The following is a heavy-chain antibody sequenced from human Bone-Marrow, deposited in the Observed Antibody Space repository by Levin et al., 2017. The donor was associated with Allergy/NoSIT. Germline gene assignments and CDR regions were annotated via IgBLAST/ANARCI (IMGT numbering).Heavy chain of an antibody. CDR2: IDPSDSYT. CDR3: ARLFLPRQDQQLVPGSWFDP. Sequence: GESLKISCKGSGYSFTSYWISWVRQMPGKGLEWMGRIDPSDSYTNYSPSFQGHVTISADKSISTAYLQWSSLKASDTAMYYCARLFLPRQDQQLVPGSWFDPWGQGTLVTVSS. J-gene: IGHJ5*02. V-gene: IGHV5-10-1*01. CDR1: GYSFTSYW. D-gene: IGHD6-13*01.